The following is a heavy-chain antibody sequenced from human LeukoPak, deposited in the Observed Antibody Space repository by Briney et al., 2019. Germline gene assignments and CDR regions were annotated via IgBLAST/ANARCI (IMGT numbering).Heavy chain of an antibody. CDR2: ISSSGSTI. V-gene: IGHV3-48*03. D-gene: IGHD6-19*01. J-gene: IGHJ6*03. Sequence: GGSLRLSCAASGFTFSSYEMNWVRQAPGKGLEWVSYISSSGSTIYYADSVKGRFTISRDNAKNSLYLQMNSLRAEDTAVYYCARFGSGPYYYYYYMDVWGKGTTVTVSS. CDR1: GFTFSSYE. CDR3: ARFGSGPYYYYYYMDV.